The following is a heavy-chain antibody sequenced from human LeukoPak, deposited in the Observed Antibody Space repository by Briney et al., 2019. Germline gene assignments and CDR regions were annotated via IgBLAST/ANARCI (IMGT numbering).Heavy chain of an antibody. CDR1: GFTYSSYW. Sequence: GGSLRLSCAASGFTYSSYWMSWVRQAPGKGLEWVANIKQDGSEKDYVDSVKGRFTISRGNAKNSLYLQMNSLRAEDTALYYCTKDQCSSTSCLGDYYGMDVWGQGTTVTVSS. J-gene: IGHJ6*02. CDR3: TKDQCSSTSCLGDYYGMDV. V-gene: IGHV3-7*03. CDR2: IKQDGSEK. D-gene: IGHD2-2*01.